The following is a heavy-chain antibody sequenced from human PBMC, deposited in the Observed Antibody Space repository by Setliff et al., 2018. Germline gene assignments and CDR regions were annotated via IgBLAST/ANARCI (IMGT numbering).Heavy chain of an antibody. J-gene: IGHJ4*02. CDR1: GYTFTTYG. CDR3: ARGSSSGYYFDY. D-gene: IGHD6-6*01. CDR2: ISADNGNT. V-gene: IGHV1-18*01. Sequence: ASVKVSCKASGYTFTTYGISWVRQAPGQGLEWMGWISADNGNTNYAQNLQGRVTMTTDTSTSTAYMELRSLRSDDTAIYYCARGSSSGYYFDYWGQGTLVTVSS.